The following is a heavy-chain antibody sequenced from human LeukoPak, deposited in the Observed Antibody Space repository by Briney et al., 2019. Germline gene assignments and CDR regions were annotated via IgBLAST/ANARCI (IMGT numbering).Heavy chain of an antibody. D-gene: IGHD2-2*01. CDR3: ARKYQFGTYGMDV. CDR1: GYTFTGYY. CDR2: INPNRGGT. V-gene: IGHV1-2*02. Sequence: GASVKVSCKASGYTFTGYYMHWVRQAPGQGLEWMGWINPNRGGTNYAQKLQGRVTMTTDTSTSTAYMELRSLRSDDTAVYYCARKYQFGTYGMDVWGKGTTVTVSS. J-gene: IGHJ6*04.